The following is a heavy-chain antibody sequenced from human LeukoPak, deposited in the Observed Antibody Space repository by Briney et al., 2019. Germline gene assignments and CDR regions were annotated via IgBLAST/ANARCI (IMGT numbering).Heavy chain of an antibody. D-gene: IGHD2-15*01. CDR1: GYSFTSYW. CDR2: IYPGDSDT. V-gene: IGHV5-51*01. Sequence: GESLKISCKGSGYSFTSYWIGWVRQMPGKGLEWMGIIYPGDSDTRYSPSFQGQVTISADKSISTAYLQWSSLKASDTAMYYCARHTREGASDTPFDYWGQGTLVTVSS. CDR3: ARHTREGASDTPFDY. J-gene: IGHJ4*02.